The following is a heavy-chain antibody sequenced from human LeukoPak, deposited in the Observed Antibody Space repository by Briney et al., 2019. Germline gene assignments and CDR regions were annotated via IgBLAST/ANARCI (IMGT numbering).Heavy chain of an antibody. D-gene: IGHD4-17*01. Sequence: SVKVSCKASGYTFTGYYMHWVRQAPGQGLEWMGGIIPIFGTANYAQKFQGRVTITADKSTSTAYMELSSLRSEDTAVYYCARGTTVTTVPYYYYYMDVWGKGTTVTISS. V-gene: IGHV1-69*06. CDR3: ARGTTVTTVPYYYYYMDV. CDR1: GYTFTGYY. J-gene: IGHJ6*03. CDR2: IIPIFGTA.